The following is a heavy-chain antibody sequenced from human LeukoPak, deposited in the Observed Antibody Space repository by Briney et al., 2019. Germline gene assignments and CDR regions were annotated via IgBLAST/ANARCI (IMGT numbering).Heavy chain of an antibody. V-gene: IGHV3-15*01. CDR2: IKSKTDGGTT. CDR1: GFTFSNAW. Sequence: GGSLRLSCAASGFTFSNAWMSWVSQAPGKGLEWGGRIKSKTDGGTTDYAAPVKGRFTISRDDSKNTLYLQMNSLKTEDTAVYYCTTVSEDLDYWGQGTLVTVSS. D-gene: IGHD1-14*01. J-gene: IGHJ4*02. CDR3: TTVSEDLDY.